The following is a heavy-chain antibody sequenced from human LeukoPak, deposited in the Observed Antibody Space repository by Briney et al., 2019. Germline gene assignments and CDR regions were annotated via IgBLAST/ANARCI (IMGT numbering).Heavy chain of an antibody. CDR2: ISSNGGST. CDR1: GFTFSYAW. Sequence: GGSLRLSCAASGFTFSYAWMNWVRQAPGKGLEYVSAISSNGGSTYYANSVKGRFTISRDNSKNTLYLQMGSLRAEDMAVYYCARDPGIATASGYFDYWGQGTLVTVSS. D-gene: IGHD6-13*01. J-gene: IGHJ4*02. V-gene: IGHV3-64*01. CDR3: ARDPGIATASGYFDY.